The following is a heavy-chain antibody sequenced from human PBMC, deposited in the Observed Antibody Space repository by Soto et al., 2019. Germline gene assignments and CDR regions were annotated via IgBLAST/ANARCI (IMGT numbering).Heavy chain of an antibody. Sequence: QVQLVQSGAEVKKPGASVKVSCKASGYTFTSYGISWVRQAPGQGLEWMGWINAYNGNTNYAQKLKGRVTMTTDTSTSTAYMELRSLGSDATAVDSCAGVLPPFDPWGQGTLVTVSS. CDR1: GYTFTSYG. J-gene: IGHJ5*02. CDR3: AGVLPPFDP. V-gene: IGHV1-18*01. CDR2: INAYNGNT.